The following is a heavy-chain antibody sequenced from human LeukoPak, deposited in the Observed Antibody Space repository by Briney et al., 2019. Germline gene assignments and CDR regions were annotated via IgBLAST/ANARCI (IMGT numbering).Heavy chain of an antibody. CDR3: AGGKATVKDY. CDR2: INSDGSST. J-gene: IGHJ4*02. CDR1: GFTFSSYW. V-gene: IGHV3-74*01. D-gene: IGHD4-17*01. Sequence: GGSLRLSCAASGFTFSSYWMHWVRHAPGKGLVWVSRINSDGSSTSYAAPEKGRFTISRDNAKNTLYLQMNSLGAEDTAVYYCAGGKATVKDYWGQGTLVTVSS.